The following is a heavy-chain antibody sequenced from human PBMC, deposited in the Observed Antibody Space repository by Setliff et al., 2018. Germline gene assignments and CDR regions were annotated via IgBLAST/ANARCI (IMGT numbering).Heavy chain of an antibody. CDR2: INHSGST. V-gene: IGHV4-34*01. CDR1: GGSFSGYY. J-gene: IGHJ4*02. Sequence: SETLSLTCAVYGGSFSGYYWSWIRQPPGKGLEWIGEINHSGSTNYNPSLKSRVTISVDTSKNQFSLKLSPVTAADTAVYYCARGTAWPRPYYLDYWGQGTPVTVSS. CDR3: ARGTAWPRPYYLDY.